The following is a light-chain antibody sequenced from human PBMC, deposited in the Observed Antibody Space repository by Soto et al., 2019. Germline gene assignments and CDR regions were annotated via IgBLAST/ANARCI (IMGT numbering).Light chain of an antibody. Sequence: DIQMTQSPSTLSASVGDRVTITCRASQSISAWLAWYQQKPGKAPKLLIYKASSLESGVTSRFSGSGSGTEFTLTISSLQPDDFAPYYCQQYDSYSYTFGQGTKLEIK. J-gene: IGKJ2*01. CDR2: KAS. CDR3: QQYDSYSYT. V-gene: IGKV1-5*03. CDR1: QSISAW.